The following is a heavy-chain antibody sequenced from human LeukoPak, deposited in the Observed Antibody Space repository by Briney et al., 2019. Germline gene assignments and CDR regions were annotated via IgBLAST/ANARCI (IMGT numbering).Heavy chain of an antibody. CDR3: ARANYDFWSGSNWFDP. J-gene: IGHJ5*02. Sequence: ASVKVSCKASGYTFTGYYMHWVRQAPGRGLEWMGWINPNSGGTNYAQKFQGRVTMTRDTSISTAYMELSRLRSDDTAVYYCARANYDFWSGSNWFDPWGQGTLVTVSS. CDR1: GYTFTGYY. V-gene: IGHV1-2*02. D-gene: IGHD3-3*01. CDR2: INPNSGGT.